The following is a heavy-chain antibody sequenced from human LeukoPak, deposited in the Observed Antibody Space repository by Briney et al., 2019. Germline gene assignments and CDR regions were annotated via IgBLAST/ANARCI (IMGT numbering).Heavy chain of an antibody. CDR1: GYSISSSNW. D-gene: IGHD5-12*01. Sequence: SETLSPTCAVSGYSISSSNWWGWIRPPPGKGLEWIGYIYYSGSTYYNPSLKSRVTVSVDTSKNQFSLKLSSVTAVDTAVYYCARMPRLYPGAGVATTGGSFDYWGQGTLVTVSS. CDR3: ARMPRLYPGAGVATTGGSFDY. J-gene: IGHJ4*02. CDR2: IYYSGST. V-gene: IGHV4-28*01.